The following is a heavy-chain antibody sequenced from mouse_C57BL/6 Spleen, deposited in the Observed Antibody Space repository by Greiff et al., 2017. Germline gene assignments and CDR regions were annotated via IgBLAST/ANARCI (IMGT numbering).Heavy chain of an antibody. Sequence: QVQLQQPGAELVMPGASVKLSCKASGYTFTSYWMHWVKQRPGQGLEWIGEIDPSDSYTNYNQKFKGKSTLTVDKSSSTAYMQLSSLTSEDSAVYYCARREDYYGLDDWGKGTTLTVSS. CDR1: GYTFTSYW. D-gene: IGHD1-2*01. J-gene: IGHJ2*01. V-gene: IGHV1-69*01. CDR2: IDPSDSYT. CDR3: ARREDYYGLDD.